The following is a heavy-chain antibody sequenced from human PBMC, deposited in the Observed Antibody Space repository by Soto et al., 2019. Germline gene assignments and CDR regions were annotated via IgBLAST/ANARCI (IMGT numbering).Heavy chain of an antibody. J-gene: IGHJ4*02. Sequence: GASVKVSCKASGDTFASFGFSWVRQAPGQGLEWLGWISAYNGNTHYAQKVRARVTLTTDTSTNTAYMELRSLTSDDTAVYYCARDQESITDRILQYWGQGTRVTVSS. D-gene: IGHD3-10*01. CDR3: ARDQESITDRILQY. CDR1: GDTFASFG. CDR2: ISAYNGNT. V-gene: IGHV1-18*01.